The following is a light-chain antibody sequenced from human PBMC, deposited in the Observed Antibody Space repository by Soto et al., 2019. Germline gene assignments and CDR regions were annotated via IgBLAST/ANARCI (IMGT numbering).Light chain of an antibody. Sequence: QSALTQPASVSGSPGQSITISCTGTSSDVGSYNLVSWYQQHPGKAPKLMIYEGSKRPSGVSNRFSGSKSGNTASLTISGLQAEEEADYYCCSYAGSRGLVFGGGTKVTVL. CDR2: EGS. CDR1: SSDVGSYNL. V-gene: IGLV2-23*01. CDR3: CSYAGSRGLV. J-gene: IGLJ2*01.